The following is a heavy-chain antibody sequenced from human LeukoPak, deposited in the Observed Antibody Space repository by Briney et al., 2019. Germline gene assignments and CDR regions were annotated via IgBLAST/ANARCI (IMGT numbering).Heavy chain of an antibody. CDR2: IYSSGST. D-gene: IGHD1-26*01. J-gene: IGHJ4*02. CDR1: GGSISSSY. V-gene: IGHV4-59*01. Sequence: SETLSLTCTVSGGSISSSYWSWIRQPPGKGLEWIGYIYSSGSTSYNPSLKSRVTISLDTSKNQSSLRLSSVTAADTAVYYCARGATAWVHFDSWGQGTLVTVSS. CDR3: ARGATAWVHFDS.